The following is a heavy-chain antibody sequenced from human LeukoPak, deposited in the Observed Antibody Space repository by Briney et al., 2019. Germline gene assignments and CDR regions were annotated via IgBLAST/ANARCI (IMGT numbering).Heavy chain of an antibody. D-gene: IGHD3-9*01. Sequence: ASVKVSCKASGYTFTSYGISWVRQAPGQGLEWMGWISAYNGNTNYAQKLQGRVTMTTDTSTSTAYMELRSLRSDDTAVYYCARDSYYDILTGYGSPYNWFDPWGQGTLVTVS. CDR2: ISAYNGNT. V-gene: IGHV1-18*01. CDR3: ARDSYYDILTGYGSPYNWFDP. CDR1: GYTFTSYG. J-gene: IGHJ5*02.